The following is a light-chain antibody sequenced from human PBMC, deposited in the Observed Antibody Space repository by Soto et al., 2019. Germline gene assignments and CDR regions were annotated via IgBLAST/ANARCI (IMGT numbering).Light chain of an antibody. CDR1: SSDVGGYNF. CDR3: SSYTSSSTYV. V-gene: IGLV2-14*03. Sequence: QSALTQPASVSGSPGQSITISCTGTSSDVGGYNFVSWYQQHPGKAPKLMIYDVNNRPSGVSNRFSGSKSGNTASLTISGLQAEDEADYYCSSYTSSSTYVFGTGTKVTGL. J-gene: IGLJ1*01. CDR2: DVN.